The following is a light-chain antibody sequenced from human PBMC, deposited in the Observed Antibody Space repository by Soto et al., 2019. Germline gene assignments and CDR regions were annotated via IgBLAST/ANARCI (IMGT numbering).Light chain of an antibody. Sequence: QSVLTQPASVSGSPGQSITISCTGTSSDVGGYNYVSWYQQHPGKAPKLMIYEVSNRPSGVSNRFSGSKSGNTASLTISGPQADDEADYYCSSYASSDTLYVFGTGTKVTVL. CDR3: SSYASSDTLYV. CDR2: EVS. V-gene: IGLV2-14*01. J-gene: IGLJ1*01. CDR1: SSDVGGYNY.